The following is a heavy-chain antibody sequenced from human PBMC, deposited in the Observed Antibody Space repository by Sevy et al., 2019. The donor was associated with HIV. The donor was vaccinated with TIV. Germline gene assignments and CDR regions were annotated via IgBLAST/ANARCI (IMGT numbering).Heavy chain of an antibody. V-gene: IGHV4-39*01. D-gene: IGHD2-2*01. CDR1: GGSISSSNYY. CDR2: IFYTGTT. J-gene: IGHJ5*02. Sequence: SETLSLTCTVSGGSISSSNYYWGWIRQSPGKGLEWIGSIFYTGTTHYNPSLKIRVTISVDTSKNQFSLKLSSVTAADTAVYYCARDHLLSLAYSWFDPWGQGTLVTVSS. CDR3: ARDHLLSLAYSWFDP.